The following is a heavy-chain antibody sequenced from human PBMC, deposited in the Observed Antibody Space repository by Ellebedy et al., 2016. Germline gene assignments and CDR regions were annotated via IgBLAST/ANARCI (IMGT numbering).Heavy chain of an antibody. CDR2: IHYSGVT. CDR1: GDSITGYY. CDR3: AREGRGSYDY. V-gene: IGHV4-4*07. Sequence: GSLRLXXSVSGDSITGYYWNWIRQPAGKGLEWIGRIHYSGVTKYSPSLQSRVSVSLDTSKKQFSLNLNSVTDADTAVYYCAREGRGSYDYWGQGIVVTVSS. J-gene: IGHJ4*02. D-gene: IGHD1-26*01.